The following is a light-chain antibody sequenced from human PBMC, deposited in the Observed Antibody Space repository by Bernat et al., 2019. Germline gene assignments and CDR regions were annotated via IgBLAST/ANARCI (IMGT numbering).Light chain of an antibody. V-gene: IGKV1-9*01. CDR1: QVIGTY. Sequence: DIQLTQSPSFLSASVGGRVTITCRASQVIGTYLAWDHQKPGKAPQLLIYGASTVQSGVPSRFSGSGSGAEFTLTISSLQPEDSATYYCQQLDNFPITFGHGTRLAI. CDR3: QQLDNFPIT. CDR2: GAS. J-gene: IGKJ5*01.